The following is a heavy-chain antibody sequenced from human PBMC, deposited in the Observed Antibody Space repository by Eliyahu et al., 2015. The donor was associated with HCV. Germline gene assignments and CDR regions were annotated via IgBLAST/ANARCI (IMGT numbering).Heavy chain of an antibody. D-gene: IGHD6-19*01. CDR1: GGSITTYY. V-gene: IGHV4-59*01. CDR2: IPYSGSP. J-gene: IGHJ5*02. Sequence: QVQLQESGPGLVKPSETLSLTCTVSGGSITTYYWSWIRQPPGKGLEWIGVIPYSGSPHYNPSLKSRVTISIDTSKNQFSLNLTSVTAADTAMYYCASGGGGIAVTGTGGWFDPWGQGTLVTVSS. CDR3: ASGGGGIAVTGTGGWFDP.